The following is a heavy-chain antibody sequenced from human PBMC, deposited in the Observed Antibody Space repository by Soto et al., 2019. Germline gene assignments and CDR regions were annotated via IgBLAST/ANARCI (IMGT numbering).Heavy chain of an antibody. CDR2: INPNSGGT. CDR1: GYTFTGYY. J-gene: IGHJ6*02. Sequence: ASVKVSCKASGYTFTGYYMHWVRQAPGQGLEWMGWINPNSGGTNYAQKFQGWVIMTRDTSISTAYMELSRLRSDDTAVYYCARGGSLWFGELSAYYYGMDVWGQGTTVTVSS. D-gene: IGHD3-10*01. V-gene: IGHV1-2*04. CDR3: ARGGSLWFGELSAYYYGMDV.